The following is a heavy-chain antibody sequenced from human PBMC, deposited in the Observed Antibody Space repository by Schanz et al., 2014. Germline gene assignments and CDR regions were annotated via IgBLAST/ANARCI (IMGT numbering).Heavy chain of an antibody. Sequence: VQLVESGGGLVQPGGSLRLSCAASGFAFSDYGMHWVRQAPGKGLEWVAVISNDGSDEHYADSVKGRFTISRDNSKNTLYLQMNSLRAEDTAVYYCARESPFGGDCFSHWGQGTLVTVSS. V-gene: IGHV3-30*03. J-gene: IGHJ4*02. CDR3: ARESPFGGDCFSH. CDR1: GFAFSDYG. D-gene: IGHD2-21*01. CDR2: ISNDGSDE.